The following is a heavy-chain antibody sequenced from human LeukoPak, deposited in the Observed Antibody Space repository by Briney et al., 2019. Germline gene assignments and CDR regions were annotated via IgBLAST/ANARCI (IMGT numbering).Heavy chain of an antibody. CDR1: GFTFSGSA. D-gene: IGHD2-15*01. J-gene: IGHJ3*02. CDR3: ARHGSSSDAFDI. CDR2: IRSKANSYAT. Sequence: GGSLKLSCAGSGFTFSGSAMHWVRQASGKGLEWVGRIRSKANSYATTYAASVKGRFTISRDDSKNTAYLQMNSLKIEDTAVYFCARHGSSSDAFDIWGQGTMVTVSS. V-gene: IGHV3-73*01.